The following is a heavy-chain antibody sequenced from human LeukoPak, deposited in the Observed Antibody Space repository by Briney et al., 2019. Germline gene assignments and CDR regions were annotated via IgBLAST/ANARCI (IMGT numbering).Heavy chain of an antibody. CDR1: GGSFSGYY. CDR2: INHSGST. D-gene: IGHD2-2*01. J-gene: IGHJ4*02. V-gene: IGHV4-34*01. CDR3: ARSVCSSTSCYDY. Sequence: SETLSLTCAVYGGSFSGYYWSWIRQPPGKGLEWIGEINHSGSTNYNPSLKSRVTISVDTSKNQFSLKLSSVTAADTAVYYCARSVCSSTSCYDYWGQGTLVTVSS.